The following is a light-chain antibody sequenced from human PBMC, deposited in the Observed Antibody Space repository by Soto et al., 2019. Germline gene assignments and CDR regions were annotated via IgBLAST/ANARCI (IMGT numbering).Light chain of an antibody. CDR3: AAWDDSLNGWV. J-gene: IGLJ3*02. Sequence: QSVLTQPPSASVTPGQRVTISCSGSSSNIRSNTVNWYQQLPGTAPNLLIYSNNQRPSGVPDRISGSKSGTSASLAISGLQSEDEADYYCAAWDDSLNGWVFGGGTKLTVL. CDR1: SSNIRSNT. V-gene: IGLV1-44*01. CDR2: SNN.